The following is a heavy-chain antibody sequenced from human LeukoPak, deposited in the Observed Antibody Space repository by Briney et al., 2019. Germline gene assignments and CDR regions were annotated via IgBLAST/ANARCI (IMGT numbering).Heavy chain of an antibody. V-gene: IGHV4-39*01. CDR1: GGSISSSSYY. J-gene: IGHJ4*02. CDR3: ARVAVVRGGYYFDY. CDR2: IYYSGST. Sequence: PSETLSLTCTVSGGSISSSSYYWGWIRQPPGKGLEWIGSIYYSGSTYYNPSLKSRVTISVDTSKNQFSLKLSSVTAADTAVYYCARVAVVRGGYYFDYWGQGTLVTVSS. D-gene: IGHD3-10*01.